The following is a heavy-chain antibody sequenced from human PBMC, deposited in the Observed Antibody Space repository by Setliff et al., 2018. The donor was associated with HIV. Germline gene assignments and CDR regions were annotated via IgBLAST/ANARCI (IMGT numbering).Heavy chain of an antibody. CDR1: GYTFSGRY. Sequence: ASVKVSCKASGYTFSGRYIHWVRQAPGQGLEWMGWINPNGGETNFAHKFQGRVTLTSDTSISTAYMELIRLRSDDTSVFYCVRGADYCSSTSCYSPFDSWGQGTPVTVSS. V-gene: IGHV1-2*02. CDR2: INPNGGET. D-gene: IGHD2-2*01. CDR3: VRGADYCSSTSCYSPFDS. J-gene: IGHJ4*02.